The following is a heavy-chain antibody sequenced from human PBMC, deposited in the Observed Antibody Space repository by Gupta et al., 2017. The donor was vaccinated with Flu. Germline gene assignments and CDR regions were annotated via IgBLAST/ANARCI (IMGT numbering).Heavy chain of an antibody. J-gene: IGHJ4*02. V-gene: IGHV3-15*01. CDR3: TTLFRSGSYYNPSQY. CDR2: IKSKTDGGTT. D-gene: IGHD3-10*01. Sequence: EVQLLESVGGLVKPGGSLRLSRAASGFTFSNAWMSWVRQAPGKGLEWVGRIKSKTDGGTTDYAAPVKGRFTISRDDSKNTLYLQMNSLKTEDTAVDYCTTLFRSGSYYNPSQYWGQGNRVTVSS. CDR1: GFTFSNAW.